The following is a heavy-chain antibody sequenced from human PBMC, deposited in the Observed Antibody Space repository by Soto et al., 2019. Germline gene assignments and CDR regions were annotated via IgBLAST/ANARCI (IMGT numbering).Heavy chain of an antibody. CDR2: IGTAGDT. V-gene: IGHV3-13*04. CDR3: ARQLYYYDSSGYYYDYGMDV. D-gene: IGHD3-22*01. J-gene: IGHJ6*02. Sequence: GGSLRLSCAASGFTFGSYDMHWVRQATGKGLEWVSAIGTAGDTYYPGSVKGRFTISRENAKNSLYLQMNSLRTGDTAVYYCARQLYYYDSSGYYYDYGMDVWGQGTTVTVSS. CDR1: GFTFGSYD.